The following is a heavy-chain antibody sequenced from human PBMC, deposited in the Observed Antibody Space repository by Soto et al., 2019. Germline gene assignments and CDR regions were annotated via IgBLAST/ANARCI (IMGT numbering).Heavy chain of an antibody. CDR1: GFTFTSSA. J-gene: IGHJ4*02. Sequence: SVKVSCKASGFTFTSSAVQWVRQARGQRLEWIGWIVVGSGNTNYAQKFQERVTITRDMSTSTAYMELSSLRSEDTAVYYCAADLGVAGTLDYWGQGTLVTVSS. CDR2: IVVGSGNT. CDR3: AADLGVAGTLDY. D-gene: IGHD6-19*01. V-gene: IGHV1-58*01.